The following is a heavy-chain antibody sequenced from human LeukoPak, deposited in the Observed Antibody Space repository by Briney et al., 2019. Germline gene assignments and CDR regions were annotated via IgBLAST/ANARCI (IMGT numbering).Heavy chain of an antibody. D-gene: IGHD3-22*01. CDR2: IYYSGST. Sequence: SETLPLTCTVSGGSISSYYWSWIRQPPGKGLEWIGYIYYSGSTNYNPSLKSRVTISVDTSKNQFSLKLSSVTAADTAVYYCARVVIPKAFDIWGQGTMVTVSS. J-gene: IGHJ3*02. V-gene: IGHV4-59*01. CDR3: ARVVIPKAFDI. CDR1: GGSISSYY.